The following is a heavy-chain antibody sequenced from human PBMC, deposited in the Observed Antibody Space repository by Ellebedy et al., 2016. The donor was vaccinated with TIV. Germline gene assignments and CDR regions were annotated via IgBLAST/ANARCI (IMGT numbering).Heavy chain of an antibody. CDR3: ARDRWYYDSSGYYHNWFDP. Sequence: MPSETLSLTCTVSGGSISTSTYYWGWIRQPPGKGLEWIGSIYYSGSTYYNPSLKSRVTISVDTSKNQFSLKLSSVTAADTAVYYCARDRWYYDSSGYYHNWFDPWGQGTLVTVSS. CDR2: IYYSGST. J-gene: IGHJ5*02. CDR1: GGSISTSTYY. V-gene: IGHV4-39*07. D-gene: IGHD3-22*01.